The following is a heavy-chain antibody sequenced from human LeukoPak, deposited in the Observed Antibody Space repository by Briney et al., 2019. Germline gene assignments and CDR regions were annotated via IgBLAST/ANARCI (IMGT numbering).Heavy chain of an antibody. CDR3: ARVFDKDV. D-gene: IGHD2-21*01. V-gene: IGHV4-4*07. CDR2: IFTSGIT. J-gene: IGHJ6*03. CDR1: GGSISTYY. Sequence: SETLSLTCTVYGGSISTYYWSWIRQPAGKGLEWIGRIFTSGITHYNPSLKSRVTMSIDTSKNQFFLRLSSVTAADTAVYYCARVFDKDVWGKGTTVTVSS.